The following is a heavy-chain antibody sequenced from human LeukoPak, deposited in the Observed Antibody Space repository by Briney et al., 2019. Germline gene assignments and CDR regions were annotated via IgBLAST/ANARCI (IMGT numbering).Heavy chain of an antibody. Sequence: GASVKVSCKASGYTFTAYYMHWVRQAPGQGLEWMGWINPNSGGTNYAQKFQGRVTMTRDTSISTAYMELSRLRSDDTAVYYCARSYHYYDSSGYSMGDTFEIWGQGTMVTVSS. J-gene: IGHJ3*02. CDR1: GYTFTAYY. V-gene: IGHV1-2*02. CDR3: ARSYHYYDSSGYSMGDTFEI. CDR2: INPNSGGT. D-gene: IGHD3-22*01.